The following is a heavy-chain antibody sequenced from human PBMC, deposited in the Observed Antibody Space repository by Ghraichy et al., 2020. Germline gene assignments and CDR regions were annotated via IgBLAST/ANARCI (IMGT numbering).Heavy chain of an antibody. CDR3: ARANYFDY. V-gene: IGHV4-59*02. J-gene: IGHJ4*02. CDR2: IYYSGST. Sequence: SETLSLTCTVSGGSVSGYYWSWFRQPPGKGLEWIASIYYSGSTNYNPSLKSRVTISVDTSKNQFSLKLSSVTAADTAVYYCARANYFDYWGQGTLVTVSS. CDR1: GGSVSGYY.